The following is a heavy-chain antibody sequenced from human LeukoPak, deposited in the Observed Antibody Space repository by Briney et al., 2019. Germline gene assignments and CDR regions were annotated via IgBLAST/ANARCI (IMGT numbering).Heavy chain of an antibody. CDR1: GFTFSSNS. Sequence: GGSLRLSCAASGFTFSSNSMNWVRQAPGKGLEWVSYIGSRSRTTYYADSVKGRFTISRDNAKNSLYLKMHSLRDEDTAVYYCARGFGSNFDIWGQGTMVTVSS. D-gene: IGHD6-13*01. J-gene: IGHJ3*02. CDR2: IGSRSRTT. V-gene: IGHV3-48*02. CDR3: ARGFGSNFDI.